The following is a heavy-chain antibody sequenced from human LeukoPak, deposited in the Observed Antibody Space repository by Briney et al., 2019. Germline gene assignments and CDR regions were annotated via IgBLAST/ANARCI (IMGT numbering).Heavy chain of an antibody. Sequence: GGSLRLSCAASGFTFSDYAMSWVRQAPGEGLEWVSGINDGGGDTYYADSVKGRFTISRDNSKNTLYLQMNSLRADDTAVYYCAKQGRNDFVDSWGQGTLVTVSS. J-gene: IGHJ4*02. CDR3: AKQGRNDFVDS. D-gene: IGHD3-3*01. CDR2: INDGGGDT. CDR1: GFTFSDYA. V-gene: IGHV3-23*01.